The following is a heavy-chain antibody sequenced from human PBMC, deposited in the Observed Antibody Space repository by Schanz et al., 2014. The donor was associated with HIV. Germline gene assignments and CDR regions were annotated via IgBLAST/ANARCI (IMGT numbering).Heavy chain of an antibody. V-gene: IGHV3-21*04. J-gene: IGHJ4*02. D-gene: IGHD2-21*01. CDR3: ARGFHFKTRDFDFDK. Sequence: VQMVESGGGLVKPGGSLRLSCAASGFTFMRHTMNWVRQAPGKGLEWVSSISDRSDYLHYADSVKGRFTISRDNAKNSLFLQLNSLRPDDTAMYYCARGFHFKTRDFDFDKWGRGTLVTVSS. CDR2: ISDRSDYL. CDR1: GFTFMRHT.